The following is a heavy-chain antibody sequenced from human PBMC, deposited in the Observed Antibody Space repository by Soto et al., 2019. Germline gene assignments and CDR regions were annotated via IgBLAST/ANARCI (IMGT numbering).Heavy chain of an antibody. CDR3: AREDSGGNGFFDF. Sequence: GGSLRLSCAASGFTFSNYVMHWARQAPGKGLEWVALISYDGSNKYYADSVKGPFTISRDNSKNTLYLQINSLRFEDTAVYYCAREDSGGNGFFDFWGQGTLVTVSS. D-gene: IGHD2-15*01. J-gene: IGHJ4*02. CDR2: ISYDGSNK. CDR1: GFTFSNYV. V-gene: IGHV3-30-3*01.